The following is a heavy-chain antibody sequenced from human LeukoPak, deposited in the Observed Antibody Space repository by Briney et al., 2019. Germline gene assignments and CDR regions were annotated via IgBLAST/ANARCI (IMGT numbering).Heavy chain of an antibody. CDR3: ARQKETTFGVVIGYFDY. J-gene: IGHJ4*02. CDR2: IYHSGST. Sequence: SQTLSLTCAVSGGSISSGGYSWSWIRQPPGKGLEWIGYIYHSGSTYYNPSLKSRVTISVDRSKNQFSLKLSSVTAADTAVYYCARQKETTFGVVIGYFDYWGQGTLVTVSS. D-gene: IGHD3-3*01. V-gene: IGHV4-30-2*01. CDR1: GGSISSGGYS.